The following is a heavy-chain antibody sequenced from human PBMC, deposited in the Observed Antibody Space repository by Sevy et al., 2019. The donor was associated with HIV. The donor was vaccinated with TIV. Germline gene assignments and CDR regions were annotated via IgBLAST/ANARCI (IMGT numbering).Heavy chain of an antibody. D-gene: IGHD3-22*01. J-gene: IGHJ4*02. V-gene: IGHV3-48*02. CDR3: VVTYYYDSSGYADFDY. Sequence: GGSLRLSCAASGLTFSSYSMNWVRQAPGKGLEWVSYISNSGSTKHYADSVEGRFTISRDNAKNSRYLHMNSLRDEDTAVYYCVVTYYYDSSGYADFDYWGQGTLVTVSS. CDR2: ISNSGSTK. CDR1: GLTFSSYS.